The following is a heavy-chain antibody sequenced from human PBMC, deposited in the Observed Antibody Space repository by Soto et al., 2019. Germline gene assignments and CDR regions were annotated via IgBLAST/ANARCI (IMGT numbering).Heavy chain of an antibody. CDR3: TTAFRLLCFAGWFDP. Sequence: GALMLSGAASGGTFSDAWRSLVRKAPGKGLEWVGRIKSKTDGGTTDYAAPVKGRFTISRDDSKNTLYLQINSLKTEDTAVYYCTTAFRLLCFAGWFDPWGQGTLVTGSS. J-gene: IGHJ5*02. CDR2: IKSKTDGGTT. V-gene: IGHV3-15*01. D-gene: IGHD3-10*01. CDR1: GGTFSDAW.